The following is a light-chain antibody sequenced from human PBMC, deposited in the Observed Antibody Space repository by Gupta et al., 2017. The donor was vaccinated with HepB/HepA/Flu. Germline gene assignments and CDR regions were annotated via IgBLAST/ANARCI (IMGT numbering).Light chain of an antibody. Sequence: SALTPPASVSGSPGQSLTISCTGTSSDVGGYNYVSWYQQHPGKAPKLMIYDVSNRPAGVSTSFSGSKSGNTASLTISGRQAEDDADYYCSSYTSSSTMVFGGGTKLTVL. CDR1: SSDVGGYNY. J-gene: IGLJ3*02. V-gene: IGLV2-14*01. CDR3: SSYTSSSTMV. CDR2: DVS.